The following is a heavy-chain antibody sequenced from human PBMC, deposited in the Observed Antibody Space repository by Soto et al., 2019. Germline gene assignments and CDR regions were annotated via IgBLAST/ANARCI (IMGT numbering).Heavy chain of an antibody. CDR1: GYTFPSYG. D-gene: IGHD6-19*01. V-gene: IGHV1-18*01. CDR2: VSAHNGHT. Sequence: ASVKVSCKASGYTFPSYGISWIRQAPGQGLVWMGWVSAHNGHTKYTQNFQGRVTMTTDISTSTAHMELRGLRSDDTAVYYCAREGGGWPNHWGRETLVTVSS. J-gene: IGHJ4*02. CDR3: AREGGGWPNH.